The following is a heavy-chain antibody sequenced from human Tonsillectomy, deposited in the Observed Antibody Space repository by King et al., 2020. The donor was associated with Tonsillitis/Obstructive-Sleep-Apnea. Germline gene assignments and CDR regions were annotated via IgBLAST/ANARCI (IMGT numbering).Heavy chain of an antibody. J-gene: IGHJ4*02. CDR3: AXEXXXXXXXXXXXFFXY. CDR2: ISYDGSDK. CDR1: GFVFRNYT. V-gene: IGHV3-30*04. Sequence: VQLVESGGGVVQPGRSLRLSCAASGFVFRNYTMHWVRQAPGXGLNWVSVISYDGSDKYXVXXXXGRXTXSRDNSKNTXYLRMNSLRAEDTAVYFCAXEXXXXXXXXXXXFFXYWGRXXLVSVSS.